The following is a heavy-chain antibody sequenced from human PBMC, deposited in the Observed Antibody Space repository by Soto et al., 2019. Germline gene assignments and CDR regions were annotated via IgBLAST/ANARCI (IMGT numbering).Heavy chain of an antibody. D-gene: IGHD6-13*01. J-gene: IGHJ4*02. V-gene: IGHV1-46*01. CDR1: GYTFTSYY. Sequence: ASVNVSCKASGYTFTSYYMHWVRQAPGQGLEWMGIINPSGGSTSYAQKFQGRVTMTRDTSTSTVYMELSSLRSEDTAVYYCARSRIAAAGRTGQPDYWGQGTLVTVSS. CDR2: INPSGGST. CDR3: ARSRIAAAGRTGQPDY.